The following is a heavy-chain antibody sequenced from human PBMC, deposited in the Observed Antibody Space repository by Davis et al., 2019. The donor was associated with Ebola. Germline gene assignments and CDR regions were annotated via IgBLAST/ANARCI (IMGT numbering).Heavy chain of an antibody. V-gene: IGHV1-69*13. CDR2: IIPKFGTA. CDR3: AKDRYYSISPLYYESEC. J-gene: IGHJ4*02. D-gene: IGHD2-8*01. CDR1: GGTFSNYA. Sequence: SVKVSCKASGGTFSNYAITWVRQAPGQGLEWMGGIIPKFGTANYAQRFQGRVTIIADESRTTAYMELSSLRSEDTAVYYCAKDRYYSISPLYYESECWGQGTLVTVSS.